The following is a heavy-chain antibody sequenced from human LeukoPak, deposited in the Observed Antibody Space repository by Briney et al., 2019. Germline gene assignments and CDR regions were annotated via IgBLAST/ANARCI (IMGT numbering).Heavy chain of an antibody. D-gene: IGHD3-10*01. V-gene: IGHV3-23*01. CDR2: ISGSGGDK. CDR3: AKDCLTGSYGYFDY. Sequence: GVSLRLSCAASGFSFSIYDMSWVRQAPGKGLEWVSTISGSGGDKYYADSVKGRFTISRDNSENTLYLQMNSLRAEDTAVYYCAKDCLTGSYGYFDYWGLGALVTVSS. CDR1: GFSFSIYD. J-gene: IGHJ4*02.